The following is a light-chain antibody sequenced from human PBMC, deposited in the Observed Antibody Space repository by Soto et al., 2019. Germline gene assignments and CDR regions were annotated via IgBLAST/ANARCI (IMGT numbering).Light chain of an antibody. CDR1: YSNIGAGYE. V-gene: IGLV1-40*01. CDR3: QSFDNSVSGSGV. CDR2: GHN. Sequence: QSELTQPPSVSGAPGQRVTISCTGSYSNIGAGYEVHWYQQVPGSAPKLLVSGHNNRPAGVPDRFFGSKSGSSASRTIIGLQAEDEADYYCQSFDNSVSGSGVFGGGTKLTVL. J-gene: IGLJ3*02.